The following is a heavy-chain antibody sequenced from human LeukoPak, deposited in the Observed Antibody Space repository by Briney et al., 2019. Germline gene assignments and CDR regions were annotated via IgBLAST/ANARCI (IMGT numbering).Heavy chain of an antibody. CDR3: ARGWYSSSWWRYYYGMDV. CDR1: GGSFSGYY. Sequence: PSETLSLTCAVYGGSFSGYYWSWIRQPPGKGLEWIGEINHSGSTNYNPSLKSRVTISVDTSKNQFSLKLSSVTAADTAVYYCARGWYSSSWWRYYYGMDVWGQGTTVTVSS. J-gene: IGHJ6*02. V-gene: IGHV4-34*01. CDR2: INHSGST. D-gene: IGHD6-13*01.